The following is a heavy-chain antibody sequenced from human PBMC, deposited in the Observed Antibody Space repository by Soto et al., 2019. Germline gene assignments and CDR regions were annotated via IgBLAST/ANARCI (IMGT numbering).Heavy chain of an antibody. CDR3: ARDPPAFHSAFDY. Sequence: PGGSLRLSCAASGFSFSISPMHWVRQAPGKGPEWVALISYDGTNKFYADSVKGRFTISRDNSKSTLYLQVDSLRPEDAAMYYCARDPPAFHSAFDYWGQGTLVTVSS. V-gene: IGHV3-30-3*01. D-gene: IGHD4-4*01. CDR2: ISYDGTNK. J-gene: IGHJ4*02. CDR1: GFSFSISP.